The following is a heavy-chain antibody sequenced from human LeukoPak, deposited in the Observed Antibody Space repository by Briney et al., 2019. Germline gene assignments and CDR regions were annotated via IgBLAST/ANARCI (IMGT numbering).Heavy chain of an antibody. CDR1: GFTLSSNW. J-gene: IGHJ3*02. CDR2: IYSDGSRT. CDR3: ARESYSSGWTFDAFDI. D-gene: IGHD6-19*01. V-gene: IGHV3-74*01. Sequence: GGSLRLSCAGSGFTLSSNWMHWVRQGPGKGLVWVSRIYSDGSRTNYADSVKGRFTISGDNAKNTLYLQMNSLRAEDTAVYYCARESYSSGWTFDAFDIWGQGTMVTVSS.